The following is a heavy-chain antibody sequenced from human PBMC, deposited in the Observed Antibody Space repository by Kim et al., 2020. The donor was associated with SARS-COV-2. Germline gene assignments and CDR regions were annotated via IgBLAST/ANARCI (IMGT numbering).Heavy chain of an antibody. CDR3: ARRQLRYFDSDFDY. J-gene: IGHJ4*02. D-gene: IGHD3-9*01. CDR2: INHSGST. Sequence: SETLSLTCAVYGGSFSGYYWSWIRQPPGKGLEWIGEINHSGSTNYNPSLKSRVTISVDTSKNQFSLKLSSVTAADTAVYYCARRQLRYFDSDFDYWGQGTLVTVSS. CDR1: GGSFSGYY. V-gene: IGHV4-34*01.